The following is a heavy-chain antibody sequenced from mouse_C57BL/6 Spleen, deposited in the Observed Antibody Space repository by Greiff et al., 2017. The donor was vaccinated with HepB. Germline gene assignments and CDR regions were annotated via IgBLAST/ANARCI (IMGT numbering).Heavy chain of an antibody. J-gene: IGHJ2*01. CDR2: IRNKANGYTT. D-gene: IGHD1-1*01. V-gene: IGHV7-3*01. Sequence: DVMLVESGGGLVQPGGSLSLSCAASGFTFTDYYMSWVRQPPGKALEWLGFIRNKANGYTTEYSASVKVRFTISRDNSQSILYLQMNALRAEDSATYYCARYILTTYFDYWGQGTTLTVSS. CDR1: GFTFTDYY. CDR3: ARYILTTYFDY.